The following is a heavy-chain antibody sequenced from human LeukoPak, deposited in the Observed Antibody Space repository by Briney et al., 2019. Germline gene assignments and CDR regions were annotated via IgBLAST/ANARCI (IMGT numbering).Heavy chain of an antibody. D-gene: IGHD2-21*01. CDR3: ATRGVNIVVVIAQRDDAFDI. Sequence: PSETLSLTCTVSGGSISSGGYYWSWIRQPPGKGLEWIGYIYHSGSTYYNPSLKSRVTISVDRSKNQFSLKLSSVTAADTAVYYCATRGVNIVVVIAQRDDAFDIWGQGTMVTVSS. J-gene: IGHJ3*02. V-gene: IGHV4-30-2*01. CDR1: GGSISSGGYY. CDR2: IYHSGST.